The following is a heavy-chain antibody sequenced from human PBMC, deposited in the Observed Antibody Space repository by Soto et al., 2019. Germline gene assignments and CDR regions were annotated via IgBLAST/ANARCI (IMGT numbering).Heavy chain of an antibody. CDR1: GGSISSGGYY. J-gene: IGHJ4*02. CDR3: ARGGGYNTAFDY. V-gene: IGHV4-31*03. CDR2: IYYSGST. D-gene: IGHD5-12*01. Sequence: QVQLQESGPGLVKPSQTLSLTCTVSGGSISSGGYYWSWIRQHPGKGLEWIRYIYYSGSTYYKPSLKSRVTISGDKAKNQFSLKLSSVTAADTAVYYCARGGGYNTAFDYWGQGTLVTVSS.